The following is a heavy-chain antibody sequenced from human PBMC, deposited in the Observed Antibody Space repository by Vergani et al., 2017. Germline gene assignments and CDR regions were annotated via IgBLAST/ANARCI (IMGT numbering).Heavy chain of an antibody. CDR1: GFTFSNAW. Sequence: EVQLVESGGGMVKPGGSLRLSCAASGFTFSNAWMSWVRQGPGRGLEWVGRIKSKTDGGTTDYAAPVKGRFTISRDDSKNTLYLQMNRRKTEDTAVYYYTTDPVLHNGSGDYWGQATLVTVSS. CDR2: IKSKTDGGTT. CDR3: TTDPVLHNGSGDY. V-gene: IGHV3-15*01. D-gene: IGHD3-10*01. J-gene: IGHJ4*02.